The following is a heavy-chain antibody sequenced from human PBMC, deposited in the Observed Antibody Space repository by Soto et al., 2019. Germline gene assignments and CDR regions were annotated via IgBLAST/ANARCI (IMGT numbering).Heavy chain of an antibody. J-gene: IGHJ6*02. CDR1: GGSISSGDYY. CDR2: IYYSGST. CDR3: ARVAETRNGMDV. D-gene: IGHD2-15*01. V-gene: IGHV4-30-4*01. Sequence: QVQLQESGPGLVKPSQTLSLTCTVSGGSISSGDYYWSWIRQPPGKGLEWIGYIYYSGSTYYNPSLRSRVTISVDTSKNQFFLKLSSVTAADTAVYYCARVAETRNGMDVWGQGTTVTVSS.